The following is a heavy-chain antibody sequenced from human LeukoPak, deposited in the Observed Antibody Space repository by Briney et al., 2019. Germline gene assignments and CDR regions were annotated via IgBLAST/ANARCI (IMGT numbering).Heavy chain of an antibody. Sequence: GGSLRLSCAASGFTFSNYWMHWVRQAPGKGLVWVSRINSDGSSRNYADSVKGRFTISRDNAKNTLYLQMNSLRAEDTAVYYCASASSHRIAAGGDYWGQGTLATVSS. D-gene: IGHD6-13*01. J-gene: IGHJ4*02. V-gene: IGHV3-74*01. CDR3: ASASSHRIAAGGDY. CDR2: INSDGSSR. CDR1: GFTFSNYW.